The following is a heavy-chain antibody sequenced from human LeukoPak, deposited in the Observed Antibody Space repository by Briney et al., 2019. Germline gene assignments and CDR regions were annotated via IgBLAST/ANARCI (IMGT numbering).Heavy chain of an antibody. J-gene: IGHJ4*02. CDR1: GYTLTELS. D-gene: IGHD3-9*01. CDR2: FDPEDGET. CDR3: ARDLKAGILTGYAWRSSYYFDY. Sequence: ASVKVSCKVSGYTLTELSMHWVRQAPGKGLEWMGGFDPEDGETIYAQKFQGRVTMTEDTSTDTAYMELSSLRSEDTAVYYCARDLKAGILTGYAWRSSYYFDYWGQGTLVTVSS. V-gene: IGHV1-24*01.